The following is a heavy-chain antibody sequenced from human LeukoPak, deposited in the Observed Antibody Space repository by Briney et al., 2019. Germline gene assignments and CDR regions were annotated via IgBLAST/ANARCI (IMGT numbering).Heavy chain of an antibody. D-gene: IGHD3-22*01. V-gene: IGHV1-2*02. Sequence: ASVKVSCKASGYTFTDYYLHWVRQAPGQGLEWMGWINPNSGGTNYAQKFQGRVTMTRDTSISTAYMELSRLRSDDTAVYYCARDRYDNSGYYGYFDYWGQGTLVTVSS. CDR3: ARDRYDNSGYYGYFDY. CDR1: GYTFTDYY. CDR2: INPNSGGT. J-gene: IGHJ4*02.